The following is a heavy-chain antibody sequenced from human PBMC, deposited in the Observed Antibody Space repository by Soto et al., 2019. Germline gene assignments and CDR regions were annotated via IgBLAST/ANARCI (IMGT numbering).Heavy chain of an antibody. CDR1: GGSISSGGYY. J-gene: IGHJ4*02. Sequence: SETLSLTCTVSGGSISSGGYYWSWIRQHPGKGLEWIGYIYYSGSTYYNPSLKSRVTISVDTSKNQFSLKLSSVTAADTAVYYGAREGFLSTAYFEYWGQGTQVTVSS. D-gene: IGHD4-17*01. CDR3: AREGFLSTAYFEY. CDR2: IYYSGST. V-gene: IGHV4-31*03.